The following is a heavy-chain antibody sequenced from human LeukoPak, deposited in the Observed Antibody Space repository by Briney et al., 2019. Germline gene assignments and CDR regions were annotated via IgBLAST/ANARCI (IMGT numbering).Heavy chain of an antibody. Sequence: SETLSLTCTVSGGSIIGYHWNWIRQPPGKGLDWIGYIYHSGSTNYNPSLKSRVTISVDTSKTQISLKLRAVTAADTAVYYCARSRVWSDYWGYFDYWGQGTLVTVSS. CDR2: IYHSGST. J-gene: IGHJ4*02. D-gene: IGHD3-3*01. CDR1: GGSIIGYH. V-gene: IGHV4-59*01. CDR3: ARSRVWSDYWGYFDY.